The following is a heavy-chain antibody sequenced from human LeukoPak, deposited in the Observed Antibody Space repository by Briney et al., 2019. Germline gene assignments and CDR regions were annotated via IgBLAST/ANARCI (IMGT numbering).Heavy chain of an antibody. J-gene: IGHJ4*02. CDR1: GFTFSDYG. Sequence: GGSLRLSCAASGFTFSDYGMNWVRQAPGKGLEWVSYISSSSTTIHYADSVKGRFTISRDNAKNSLYLQMHSLRDEDTAVYYCARRSWGDFDYWGQGTLVTVSS. CDR3: ARRSWGDFDY. D-gene: IGHD7-27*01. CDR2: ISSSSTTI. V-gene: IGHV3-48*02.